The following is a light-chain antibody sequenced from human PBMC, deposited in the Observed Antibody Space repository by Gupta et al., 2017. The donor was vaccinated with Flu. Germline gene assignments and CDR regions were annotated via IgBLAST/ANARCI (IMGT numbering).Light chain of an antibody. CDR1: QYISNY. V-gene: IGKV1-33*01. CDR3: QQYDNLPPIT. J-gene: IGKJ3*01. CDR2: YAA. Sequence: DRVTITCQASQYISNYLNWYQQKPGKAPKRPIYYAANLETGGLSRFSGSGSGTDFTFTIISMQPEDIATDYCQQYDNLPPITFGPGTKVDIK.